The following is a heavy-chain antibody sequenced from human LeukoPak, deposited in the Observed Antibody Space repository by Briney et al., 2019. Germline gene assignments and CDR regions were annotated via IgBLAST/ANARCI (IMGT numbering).Heavy chain of an antibody. V-gene: IGHV1-18*04. CDR3: ARKVAAANGFDP. D-gene: IGHD6-13*01. CDR1: GYAFTSYH. J-gene: IGHJ5*02. Sequence: ASVKVSCKTSGYAFTSYHMHWVRQAPGQGLEWMGWISAYNGNTNYAQKLQGRVTMTTDTSTSTAYMELRSLRSDDTAVYYCARKVAAANGFDPWGQGTLVTVSS. CDR2: ISAYNGNT.